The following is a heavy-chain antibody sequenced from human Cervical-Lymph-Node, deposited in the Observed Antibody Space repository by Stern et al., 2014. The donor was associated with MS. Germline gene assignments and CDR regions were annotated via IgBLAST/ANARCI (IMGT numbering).Heavy chain of an antibody. Sequence: QVQLVQSGIELKKAGASVSVSCTASGYTFTSNGISCVRQAPGKGLQLLGWISANSGKTKLEQKVQDRLTLTRDTSTGTAYIDLRSLRPDDMAIYYCARDRDYALDIWGQGTMVTVS. CDR3: ARDRDYALDI. D-gene: IGHD4-17*01. V-gene: IGHV1-18*03. CDR1: GYTFTSNG. CDR2: ISANSGKT. J-gene: IGHJ3*02.